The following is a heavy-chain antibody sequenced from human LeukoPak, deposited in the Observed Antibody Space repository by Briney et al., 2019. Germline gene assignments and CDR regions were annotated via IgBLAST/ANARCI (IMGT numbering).Heavy chain of an antibody. CDR2: ISPTGSTT. V-gene: IGHV3-74*01. CDR3: ARGPNSNWSGLDF. D-gene: IGHD6-6*01. J-gene: IGHJ4*02. Sequence: GGSLRLSCTASGFSFSGHWMHWARQLPGKGLVWVSRISPTGSTTSYADSMRGRFTVSRDNAKNTLYLQVNNLRAEDTAVYYCARGPNSNWSGLDFWGQGTLLTVSS. CDR1: GFSFSGHW.